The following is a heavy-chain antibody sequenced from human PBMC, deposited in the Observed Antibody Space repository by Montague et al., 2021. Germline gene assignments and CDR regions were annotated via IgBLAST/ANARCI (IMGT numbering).Heavy chain of an antibody. CDR2: ICHLEGT. J-gene: IGHJ5*02. CDR1: AGTMNTFY. CDR3: ARLPDTSGRAWFDP. D-gene: IGHD3-22*01. V-gene: IGHV4-59*08. Sequence: SETLSLTCAVSAGTMNTFYLGLVRQPPGTCLGWIGYICHLEGTIYKRSLRSRVTISVDTSKNQFSLKLSSVTAANTAVFYCARLPDTSGRAWFDPWGQGTL.